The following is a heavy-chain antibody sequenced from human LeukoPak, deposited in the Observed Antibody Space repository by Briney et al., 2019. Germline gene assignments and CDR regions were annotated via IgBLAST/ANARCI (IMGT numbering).Heavy chain of an antibody. D-gene: IGHD2/OR15-2a*01. CDR2: LNPYSGAT. Sequence: ASVKVSCKTSGYTFTANYMQWVRQAPGQGLEWMGWLNPYSGATKYAQKFQGRVTMTRDTSINTAYLELSRLISDDTAVYYCARYRCKTTSGCEDTDAFDTWGQGSLVTVSS. CDR3: ARYRCKTTSGCEDTDAFDT. J-gene: IGHJ3*02. CDR1: GYTFTANY. V-gene: IGHV1-2*02.